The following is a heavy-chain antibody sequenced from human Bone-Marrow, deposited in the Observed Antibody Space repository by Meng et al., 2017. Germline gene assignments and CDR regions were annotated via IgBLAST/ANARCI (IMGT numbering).Heavy chain of an antibody. CDR2: IYYSGTT. Sequence: QLQLQESGPGLVKPSATLSLTCSVSGGSLTSSNYFWGWIRQPPGKGLDWIGNIYYSGTTYYSPSLKSRVTISVDTSKNQLSLKLSSVTAADTAVYYCARVTQDYDLPRWFDYWGQGTLVTVSS. J-gene: IGHJ4*02. CDR3: ARVTQDYDLPRWFDY. D-gene: IGHD3-22*01. CDR1: GGSLTSSNYF. V-gene: IGHV4-39*01.